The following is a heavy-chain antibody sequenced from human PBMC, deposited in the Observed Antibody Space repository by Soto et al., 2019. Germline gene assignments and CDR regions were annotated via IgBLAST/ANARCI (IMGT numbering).Heavy chain of an antibody. V-gene: IGHV3-74*01. Sequence: EVQLVESGGGLVQPEGSLRLSCEASGFTFSNYWMHWVRQVPGKGLEWVSRINHDGSGPIYADSVKGRFTSSRDNAGSTGELEVSSRRGEDTAVYYCARGDPHYSNLAYWGQGTLVTVSS. D-gene: IGHD2-21*01. CDR2: INHDGSGP. J-gene: IGHJ4*02. CDR3: ARGDPHYSNLAY. CDR1: GFTFSNYW.